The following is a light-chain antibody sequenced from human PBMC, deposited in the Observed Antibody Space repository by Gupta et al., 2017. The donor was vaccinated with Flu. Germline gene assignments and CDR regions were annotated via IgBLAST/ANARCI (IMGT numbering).Light chain of an antibody. J-gene: IGLJ2*01. Sequence: QSVLTQPPPVSWTPGQRITISCSGRSSNIGRQTASWFQQLPGTAPILLMYNNDQRPSGVPERFSGSKSGTSATLAISGIQSDDEADYYCAAWDGSGVVFGAGTKLTVL. CDR1: SSNIGRQT. CDR2: NND. V-gene: IGLV1-44*01. CDR3: AAWDGSGVV.